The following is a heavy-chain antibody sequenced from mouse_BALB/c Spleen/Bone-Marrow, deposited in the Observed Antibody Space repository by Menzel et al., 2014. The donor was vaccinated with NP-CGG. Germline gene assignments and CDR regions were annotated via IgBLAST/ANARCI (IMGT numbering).Heavy chain of an antibody. CDR1: GYTFTSYT. V-gene: IGHV1-4*01. Sequence: VQLQQSGAELARPGASVKMSCKASGYTFTSYTMHWVKQRPGQGLEWIGYINPSSGYTNYNQKFKDKVTLTADKSSSTAYMQLSSLTSEDSAVYYCARESYGNWFAYWGQGTLVTVSA. J-gene: IGHJ3*01. D-gene: IGHD2-1*01. CDR2: INPSSGYT. CDR3: ARESYGNWFAY.